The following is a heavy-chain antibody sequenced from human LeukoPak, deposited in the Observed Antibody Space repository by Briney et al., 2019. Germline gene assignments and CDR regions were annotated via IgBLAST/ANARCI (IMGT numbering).Heavy chain of an antibody. Sequence: SETLSLTCSVSGGSIGSSSYYWGWIRQAPGKGLEWIGSIYYTGSTYYNPSLESRLTISVDTSNNQFSLRLSSVTAADTAVYYCARMRIAAAGTADYGMDVWGQGTTVTVSS. CDR2: IYYTGST. D-gene: IGHD6-13*01. CDR3: ARMRIAAAGTADYGMDV. V-gene: IGHV4-39*01. J-gene: IGHJ6*02. CDR1: GGSIGSSSYY.